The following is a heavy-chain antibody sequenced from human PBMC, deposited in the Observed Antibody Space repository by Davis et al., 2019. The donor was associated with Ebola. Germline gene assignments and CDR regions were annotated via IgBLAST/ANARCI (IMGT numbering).Heavy chain of an antibody. CDR1: GGSISSSSYY. CDR3: ARHVHFGVVINNWFDP. J-gene: IGHJ5*02. Sequence: MPSETLSLTCTVSGGSISSSSYYWGWIRQPQGKGLEWIGSIYYSGSTYYNPSLKSRVTISVDTSKNQFSLKLSSVTAADTAVYYCARHVHFGVVINNWFDPWGQGTLVTVSS. V-gene: IGHV4-39*01. D-gene: IGHD3-3*01. CDR2: IYYSGST.